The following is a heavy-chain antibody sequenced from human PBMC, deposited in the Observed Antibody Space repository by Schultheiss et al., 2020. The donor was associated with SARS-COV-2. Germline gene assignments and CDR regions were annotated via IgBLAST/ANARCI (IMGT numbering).Heavy chain of an antibody. Sequence: SVKVSCKASGGTFSRYAINWVRQAPGQGLEWMGGIIPLFGTANYAQRFQGRVTMTTDTSTSTAYMELRSLRSDDTAVYYCARERARGYYYGMDVWGQGTTVTVSS. CDR1: GGTFSRYA. CDR3: ARERARGYYYGMDV. J-gene: IGHJ6*02. CDR2: IIPLFGTA. V-gene: IGHV1-69*05.